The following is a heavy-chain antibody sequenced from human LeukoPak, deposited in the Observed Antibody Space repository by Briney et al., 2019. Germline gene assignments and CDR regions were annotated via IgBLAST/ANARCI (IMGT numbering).Heavy chain of an antibody. J-gene: IGHJ4*02. CDR2: INYSGST. CDR1: GGSISSSSSYY. Sequence: SETLSPTCTVSGGSISSSSSYYWGWIRQPPGKGLEWIGSINYSGSTFYNPSLKSRVAISVDTSKNHFSLSLSSVTAADTAVYYCARHPGMDYWGQGTLVTVSS. CDR3: ARHPGMDY. V-gene: IGHV4-39*01.